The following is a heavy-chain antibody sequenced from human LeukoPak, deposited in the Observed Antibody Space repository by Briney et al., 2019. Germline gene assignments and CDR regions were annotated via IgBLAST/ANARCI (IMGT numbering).Heavy chain of an antibody. CDR3: ARPFGSSGYPAFDM. CDR1: GFTLSTYN. CDR2: ISSSRTTI. J-gene: IGHJ3*02. D-gene: IGHD6-13*01. V-gene: IGHV3-48*04. Sequence: GGSLRLSCVASGFTLSTYNMNWVRQAPGKGLEWVSYISSSRTTIFYADSVKGRFTISRDNAKNSLYLQMNSLRAEDTAVYYCARPFGSSGYPAFDMWGQGTMVTVSS.